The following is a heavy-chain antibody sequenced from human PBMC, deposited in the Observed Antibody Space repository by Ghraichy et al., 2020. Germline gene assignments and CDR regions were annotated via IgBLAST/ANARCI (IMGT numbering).Heavy chain of an antibody. D-gene: IGHD6-19*01. V-gene: IGHV6-1*01. Sequence: SQTLSLTCVISGDSLSSNGVAWNWIRQSPSSVLEWLGRTYYRSKWYREYALSVKSRITIHPDTSKNQFSLHLSSLTPGDTALYYCVRGQWSAFNCWGQGTLGTVYS. CDR1: GDSLSSNGVA. J-gene: IGHJ4*02. CDR2: TYYRSKWYR. CDR3: VRGQWSAFNC.